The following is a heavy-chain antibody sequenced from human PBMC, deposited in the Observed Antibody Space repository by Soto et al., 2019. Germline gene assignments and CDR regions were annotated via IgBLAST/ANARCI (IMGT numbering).Heavy chain of an antibody. V-gene: IGHV3-53*04. CDR1: GFTVSSNY. CDR2: IYSGGST. D-gene: IGHD3-10*01. J-gene: IGHJ4*02. CDR3: ARGVGTMVRGPLDY. Sequence: EVQLVESGGGLVQPGGSLRLSCAASGFTVSSNYMSWVRQAPGKGLEWVSVIYSGGSTYYADSVKGRFTISRHNSKNTLYLQMNSLRAEDTAVYYCARGVGTMVRGPLDYWGQGTLVTVSS.